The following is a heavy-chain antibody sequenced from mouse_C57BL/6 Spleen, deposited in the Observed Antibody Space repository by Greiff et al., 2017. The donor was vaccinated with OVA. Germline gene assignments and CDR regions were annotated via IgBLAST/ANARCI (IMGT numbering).Heavy chain of an antibody. V-gene: IGHV5-17*01. CDR2: ISSGSSTI. J-gene: IGHJ4*01. Sequence: EVKLVESGGGLVKPGGSLKLSCAASGFTFSDYGMHWVRQAPEKGLEWVAYISSGSSTIYYADTVKGRFTISRDNAKNTLFLQMTSLRSEDTAMYYCARREIYYGSPYYAMDYWGQGTSVTVSS. CDR1: GFTFSDYG. D-gene: IGHD1-1*01. CDR3: ARREIYYGSPYYAMDY.